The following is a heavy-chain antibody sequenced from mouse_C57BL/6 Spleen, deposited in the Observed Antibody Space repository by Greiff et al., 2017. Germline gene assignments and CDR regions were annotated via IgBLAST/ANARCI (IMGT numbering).Heavy chain of an antibody. J-gene: IGHJ3*01. CDR3: ARGGGHNWDWFAY. D-gene: IGHD4-1*02. Sequence: QVQLQQPGAELVRPGTSVKLSCKASGYTFTSYWMHWVKQRPGQGLEWIGVIDPSDSYTNYNQKFKGKATLTVDTSSSTAYMQLSSLTSEDSAVYYCARGGGHNWDWFAYWGQGTLVTVSA. CDR1: GYTFTSYW. CDR2: IDPSDSYT. V-gene: IGHV1-59*01.